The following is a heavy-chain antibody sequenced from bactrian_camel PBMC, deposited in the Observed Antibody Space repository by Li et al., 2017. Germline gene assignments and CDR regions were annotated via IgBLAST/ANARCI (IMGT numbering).Heavy chain of an antibody. J-gene: IGHJ4*01. Sequence: HVQLVESGGGSEQAGGSLRLSCEASGSYVTYGGFCMGWYRQAPGKEREGVAAISPGSGRRWYGDSVKGRFTVSQDDAKKTVYLQMNSLQPDDAGVYYCAAEPKGSRRRVGYAWKCQGQGTQVTVS. CDR2: ISPGSGRR. V-gene: IGHV3S55*01. CDR1: GSYVTYGGFC. D-gene: IGHD5*01.